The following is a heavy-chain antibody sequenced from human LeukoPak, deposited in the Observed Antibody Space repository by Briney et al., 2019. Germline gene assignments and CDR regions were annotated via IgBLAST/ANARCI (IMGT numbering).Heavy chain of an antibody. CDR3: ARPATDGYPA. Sequence: SVKVSCKASGGTFSSYAISWVRQAPGQGLEWMGRIIPIFGTANYAQKFQGRVTITADKSTSTAYMELSSLRSEDPAVYYCARPATDGYPAWGQRTLVTVSS. CDR2: IIPIFGTA. J-gene: IGHJ5*02. CDR1: GGTFSSYA. D-gene: IGHD5-24*01. V-gene: IGHV1-69*06.